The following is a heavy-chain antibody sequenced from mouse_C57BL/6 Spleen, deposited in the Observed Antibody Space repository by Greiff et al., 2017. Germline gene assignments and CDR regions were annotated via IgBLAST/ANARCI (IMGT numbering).Heavy chain of an antibody. Sequence: EVNVVESGGDLVKPGGSLKLSCAASGFTFSSYGMSWVRQTPDKRLEWVATISSGGSYTYYPDSVKGRFTISRDNAKNTLYLQMSSLKSEDTAMYYCARQNYGNSFDYWGQGTTLTVSA. D-gene: IGHD2-1*01. CDR2: ISSGGSYT. CDR3: ARQNYGNSFDY. J-gene: IGHJ2*01. V-gene: IGHV5-6*01. CDR1: GFTFSSYG.